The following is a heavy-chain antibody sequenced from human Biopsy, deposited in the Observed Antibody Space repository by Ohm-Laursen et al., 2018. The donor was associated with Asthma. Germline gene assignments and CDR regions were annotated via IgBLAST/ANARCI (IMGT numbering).Heavy chain of an antibody. V-gene: IGHV2-5*01. D-gene: IGHD1-1*01. CDR2: IYWNGDT. J-gene: IGHJ4*01. CDR1: GFSLSKSGVG. Sequence: TQTLTLTCTFSGFSLSKSGVGVGWIRLPPREAPDWLALIYWNGDTHYNPALHSRLTITKDTSRKQVVLAMSNMDTVDTGTYFCARAERRVEFSYFDNWGLGTLVYVSS. CDR3: ARAERRVEFSYFDN.